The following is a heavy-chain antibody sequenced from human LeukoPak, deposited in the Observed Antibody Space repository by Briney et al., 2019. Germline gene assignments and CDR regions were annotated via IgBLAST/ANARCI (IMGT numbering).Heavy chain of an antibody. CDR2: IRQDGSEK. CDR1: GFPFTTYW. J-gene: IGHJ4*02. CDR3: ARDLWFGEGY. D-gene: IGHD3-10*01. Sequence: GGSLRLSCTVSGFPFTTYWMSWVRQAPGKGLEWVANIRQDGSEKFYLDSVKGRFTISRDNAKNSLYLQMNSLRAEDTAVYYCARDLWFGEGYWGQGTLVTVSS. V-gene: IGHV3-7*01.